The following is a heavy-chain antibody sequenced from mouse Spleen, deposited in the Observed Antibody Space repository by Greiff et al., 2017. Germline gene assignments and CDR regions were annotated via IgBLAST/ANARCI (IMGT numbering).Heavy chain of an antibody. CDR2: INPSTGGT. CDR3: ARRGTGTGGYFDY. D-gene: IGHD4-1*01. Sequence: VQLKESGPELVKPGASVKISCKASGYSFTGYYMNWVKQSPEKSLEWIGEINPSTGGTTYNQKFKAKATLTVDKSSSTAYMQLKSLTSEDSAVYYCARRGTGTGGYFDYWGQGTTLTVSS. CDR1: GYSFTGYY. V-gene: IGHV1-42*01. J-gene: IGHJ2*01.